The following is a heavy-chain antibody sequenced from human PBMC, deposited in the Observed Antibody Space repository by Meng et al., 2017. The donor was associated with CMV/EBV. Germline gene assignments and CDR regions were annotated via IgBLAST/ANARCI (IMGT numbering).Heavy chain of an antibody. CDR1: GYSFTSYW. CDR2: IYPGDSDT. Sequence: GESLKISCKGSGYSFTSYWIGWVRQMPGKGLEWMGIIYPGDSDTRYSPSFQGQVTISADKSISTAYLQWSSLKASDTAMYHCATAPIEMATNGGFFDYWGQGTLVTVSS. V-gene: IGHV5-51*01. D-gene: IGHD5-24*01. J-gene: IGHJ4*02. CDR3: ATAPIEMATNGGFFDY.